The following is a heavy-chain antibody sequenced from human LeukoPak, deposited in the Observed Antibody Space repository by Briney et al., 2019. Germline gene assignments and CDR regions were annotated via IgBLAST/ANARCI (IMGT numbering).Heavy chain of an antibody. Sequence: GGSLRLSCAASGFTFSNYWMSWVRQAPGRGLECVASIKQDGSEKHHVDSVKGRFSISRDNAQTSLYLQMNSLRAEDTAMYYCARGRGLDYWGQGTLVTVSS. V-gene: IGHV3-7*01. D-gene: IGHD3-10*01. CDR2: IKQDGSEK. CDR1: GFTFSNYW. CDR3: ARGRGLDY. J-gene: IGHJ4*02.